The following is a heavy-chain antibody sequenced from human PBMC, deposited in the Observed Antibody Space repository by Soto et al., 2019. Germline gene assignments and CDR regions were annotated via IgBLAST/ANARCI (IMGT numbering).Heavy chain of an antibody. Sequence: GGSLRLSCAASGFTCSSYAMSWVRQAPGKGLEWVSAISGSGGSTYYADSVKGRFTISGDNSKNTLYLQMNSLRAEDTAVYYCAKDLDYDSSGPYVGPFDYWGQGTLVTVSS. CDR2: ISGSGGST. J-gene: IGHJ4*02. D-gene: IGHD3-22*01. CDR1: GFTCSSYA. CDR3: AKDLDYDSSGPYVGPFDY. V-gene: IGHV3-23*01.